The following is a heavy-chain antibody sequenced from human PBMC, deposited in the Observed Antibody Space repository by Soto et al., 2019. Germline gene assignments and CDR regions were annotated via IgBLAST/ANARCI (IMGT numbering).Heavy chain of an antibody. J-gene: IGHJ5*02. D-gene: IGHD2-2*01. CDR3: ARYIVVVPAAIYWFDP. Sequence: SETLSLTCTVSGGSISSYYWSWIRQPPGKGLEWIGYIYYSGSTNYNPSLKSRVAISVDTSKNQLSLKLSSVTAADTAVYYCARYIVVVPAAIYWFDPWGQGTLVTVSS. V-gene: IGHV4-59*08. CDR2: IYYSGST. CDR1: GGSISSYY.